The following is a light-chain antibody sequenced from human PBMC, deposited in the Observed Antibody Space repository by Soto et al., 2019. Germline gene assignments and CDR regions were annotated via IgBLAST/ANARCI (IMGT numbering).Light chain of an antibody. CDR1: QSVSSN. CDR3: QEYNNWGT. CDR2: GAS. V-gene: IGKV3-15*01. J-gene: IGKJ1*01. Sequence: EIVMTQSPATLSVSPGERATLSCRASQSVSSNLAWYQQKPGQAPRLLIYGASTRATGIPARVSGSGSGTDFTLNLSSLQSEDFAVYYCQEYNNWGTFGQGTKVEIK.